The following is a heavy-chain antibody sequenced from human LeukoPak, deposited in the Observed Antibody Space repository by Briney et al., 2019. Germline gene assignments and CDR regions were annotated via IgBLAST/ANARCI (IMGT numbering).Heavy chain of an antibody. CDR2: INAGNGNT. Sequence: ASVKVSCKASGYTFTSYAMHWVRQAPGQRFEWMGWINAGNGNTKYSQKFQGRVTITRDTSASTAYMELSSLRSEDTAVYYCARPYSSGWYVVYFQHWGQGTLVTVSS. V-gene: IGHV1-3*01. J-gene: IGHJ1*01. CDR1: GYTFTSYA. CDR3: ARPYSSGWYVVYFQH. D-gene: IGHD6-19*01.